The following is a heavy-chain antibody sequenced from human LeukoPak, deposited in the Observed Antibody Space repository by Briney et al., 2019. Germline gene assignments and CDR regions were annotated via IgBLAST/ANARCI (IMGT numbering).Heavy chain of an antibody. Sequence: GETLRLSCAVSGFTFSSYGMRWVRQAPGTGLEWLGVIGYDGSNKYYADSVKGRFTISRANSKNTLYLQMNSLRAEDTAVYYCARGGSTGFDYWGQGTLVTVSS. D-gene: IGHD4-17*01. J-gene: IGHJ4*02. CDR2: IGYDGSNK. CDR3: ARGGSTGFDY. CDR1: GFTFSSYG. V-gene: IGHV3-33*01.